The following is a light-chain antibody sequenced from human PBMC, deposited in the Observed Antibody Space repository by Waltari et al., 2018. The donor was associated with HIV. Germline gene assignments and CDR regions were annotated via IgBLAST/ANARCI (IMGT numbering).Light chain of an antibody. CDR1: PGSVSTNNY. J-gene: IGLJ3*02. Sequence: QTVVTQEPSLSVSPGGTVTLTCGLSPGSVSTNNYHSWYQPNPYQPTPGQPPRPLIYNAKTRSAGGPDRFSGSILGNKAALTITGAQADDESDYYCLLYMGSGISVFGGGTKLTVL. CDR3: LLYMGSGISV. CDR2: NAK. V-gene: IGLV8-61*01.